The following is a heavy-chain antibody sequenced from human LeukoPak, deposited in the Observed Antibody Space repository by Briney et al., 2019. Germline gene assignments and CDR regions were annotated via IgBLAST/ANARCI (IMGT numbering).Heavy chain of an antibody. CDR1: GYTFSNFG. CDR3: ARPLSVRGVIITRGAFDI. CDR2: IIPIFGTA. D-gene: IGHD3-10*01. V-gene: IGHV1-69*13. J-gene: IGHJ3*02. Sequence: SVKVSCKASGYTFSNFGINWVRQAPGQGLEWMGGIIPIFGTANYAQKFQGRVTITADESTSTAYMELSSLRSEDTAVYYCARPLSVRGVIITRGAFDIWGQGTMVTVSS.